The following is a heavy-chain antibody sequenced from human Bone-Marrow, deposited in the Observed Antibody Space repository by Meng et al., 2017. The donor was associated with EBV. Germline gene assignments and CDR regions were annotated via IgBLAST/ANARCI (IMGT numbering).Heavy chain of an antibody. V-gene: IGHV1-18*01. CDR1: GYPFTSYG. D-gene: IGHD4-17*01. J-gene: IGHJ1*01. CDR3: ARGHDNGDYAPEH. Sequence: QVQLVEAGAEVTKPGALVMVSSKAAGYPFTSYGISWVRQAPGQGLEWMGRISAYNGNTNYAQNLQGRVTMTTHTSTSTVYMELRSLRSDDTAVYFCARGHDNGDYAPEHWGQGTLVTVSS. CDR2: ISAYNGNT.